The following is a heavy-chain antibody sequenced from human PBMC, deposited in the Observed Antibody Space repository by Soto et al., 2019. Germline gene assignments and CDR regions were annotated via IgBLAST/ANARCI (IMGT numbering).Heavy chain of an antibody. CDR3: AKNPRGMNYYASTGGDY. CDR1: GFTFSSYA. D-gene: IGHD3-22*01. CDR2: ISGSGGST. V-gene: IGHV3-23*01. Sequence: GGSLRLSCAASGFTFSSYAMSWVRQAPGKGLEWVSAISGSGGSTYYADSVKGRFTISRDNSKKTLYLQMNSLRAEDTAVYYCAKNPRGMNYYASTGGDYWGQGTLVTVSS. J-gene: IGHJ4*02.